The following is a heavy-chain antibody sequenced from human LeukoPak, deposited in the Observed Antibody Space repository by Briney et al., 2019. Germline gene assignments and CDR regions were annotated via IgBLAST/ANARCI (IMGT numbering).Heavy chain of an antibody. J-gene: IGHJ4*02. CDR3: ARRVYHYDSSGYPFDY. Sequence: SETLSLTCTVSGGSIGSSSYYWGWIRQPPGKGLEWIGSIYYSGSTYYNPSLKSRVTISVDTSKNQFSLKLSSVTAADTAVYYCARRVYHYDSSGYPFDYWGQGTLVTVSS. CDR1: GGSIGSSSYY. V-gene: IGHV4-39*01. D-gene: IGHD3-22*01. CDR2: IYYSGST.